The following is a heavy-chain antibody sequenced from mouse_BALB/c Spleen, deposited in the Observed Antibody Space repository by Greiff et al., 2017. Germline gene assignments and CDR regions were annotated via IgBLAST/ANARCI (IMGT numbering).Heavy chain of an antibody. J-gene: IGHJ4*01. Sequence: VQLKESGGGLVQPGGSRKLSCAASGFTFSSFGMHWVRQAPEKGLEWVAYISSGSSTIYYADTVKGRFTISRDNPKNTLFLQMTSLRSEDTAMYYCARVNYGNSYYAMDYWGQGTSVTVSS. CDR3: ARVNYGNSYYAMDY. CDR2: ISSGSSTI. D-gene: IGHD2-1*01. CDR1: GFTFSSFG. V-gene: IGHV5-17*02.